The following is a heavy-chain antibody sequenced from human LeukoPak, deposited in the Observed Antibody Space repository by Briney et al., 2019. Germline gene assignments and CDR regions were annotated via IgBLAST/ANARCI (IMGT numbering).Heavy chain of an antibody. Sequence: SETPSLTCTVSGGSISSGSYYWSWIRQPAGKGLEWIGRIYTSGSTNYNPSLKSRVTISVDTSKNQFSLKLSSVTAADTAVYYCARGRGYDFTHWGQGTLVTVSS. J-gene: IGHJ4*02. CDR2: IYTSGST. D-gene: IGHD5-12*01. V-gene: IGHV4-61*02. CDR1: GGSISSGSYY. CDR3: ARGRGYDFTH.